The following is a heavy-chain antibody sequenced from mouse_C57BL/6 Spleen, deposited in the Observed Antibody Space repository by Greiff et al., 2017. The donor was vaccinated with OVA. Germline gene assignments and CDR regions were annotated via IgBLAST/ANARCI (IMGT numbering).Heavy chain of an antibody. J-gene: IGHJ2*01. Sequence: QVHVKQSGAELVRPGASVTLSCKASGYTFTDYEMHWVKQTPVHGLEWIGAIDPETGGTAYNQKFKGKAILTADKSSSTAYMELRSLTSEDSAVYYCTRWVNYYGSDYWGQGTTLTVSS. CDR2: IDPETGGT. CDR1: GYTFTDYE. D-gene: IGHD1-1*01. CDR3: TRWVNYYGSDY. V-gene: IGHV1-15*01.